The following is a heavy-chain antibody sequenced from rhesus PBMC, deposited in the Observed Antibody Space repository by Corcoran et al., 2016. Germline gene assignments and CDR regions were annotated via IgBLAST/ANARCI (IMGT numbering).Heavy chain of an antibody. CDR3: ERDLGWGYYDF. Sequence: QVQLVQSGAEVKKPGSSVKVSCKASGYTFTDHYIHWVRQTPGQGLEGMGKINPKTGGTHYAQKFQGRVTVTRDTSTSTAYMELSSLTSEDTAVYYCERDLGWGYYDFWGQGVLITVSS. CDR2: INPKTGGT. D-gene: IGHD3-34*01. J-gene: IGHJ4*01. V-gene: IGHV1-138*01. CDR1: GYTFTDHY.